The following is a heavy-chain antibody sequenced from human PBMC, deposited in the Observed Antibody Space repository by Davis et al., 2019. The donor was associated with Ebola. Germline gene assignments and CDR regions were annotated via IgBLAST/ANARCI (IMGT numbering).Heavy chain of an antibody. Sequence: SVKVSCKASGGTFSSYAISWVRQAPGQGLEWMGGIIPIFGTANYAQKFQGRVTITADKSTSIAYMELSRLRSDDTAVYYCARGYSSSWYYFDYWGQGTLVTVSS. CDR2: IIPIFGTA. V-gene: IGHV1-69*06. D-gene: IGHD6-13*01. CDR1: GGTFSSYA. CDR3: ARGYSSSWYYFDY. J-gene: IGHJ4*02.